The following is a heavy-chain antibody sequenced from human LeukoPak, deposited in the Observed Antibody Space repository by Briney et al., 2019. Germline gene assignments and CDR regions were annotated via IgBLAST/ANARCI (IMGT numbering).Heavy chain of an antibody. CDR1: GFTFSTYT. D-gene: IGHD7-27*01. CDR2: IGSSGGGI. V-gene: IGHV3-23*01. CDR3: AIDPNWGTHS. Sequence: TGGSLRLSCAASGFTFSTYTMYWVRHPPGKGLEWVSIIGSSGGGIHYADSVKGRFTISRDNSKNALYLQMNSLRVEDMAVYYCAIDPNWGTHSWGQGVLVTVSS. J-gene: IGHJ4*02.